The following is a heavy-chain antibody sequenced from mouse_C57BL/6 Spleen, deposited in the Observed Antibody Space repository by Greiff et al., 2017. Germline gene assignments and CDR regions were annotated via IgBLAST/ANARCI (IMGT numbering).Heavy chain of an antibody. CDR3: ARKEDYYYGSSYYWYFDV. CDR2: ILPGSGST. D-gene: IGHD1-1*01. CDR1: GYTFTGYW. J-gene: IGHJ1*03. Sequence: VKLQESGAELMKPGASVKLSCKATGYTFTGYWIEWVKQRPGHGLEWIGEILPGSGSTNYNEKFKGKATFTADTSSNTAYMQLSSLTTEDSAIYYCARKEDYYYGSSYYWYFDVWGTGTTVTVSS. V-gene: IGHV1-9*01.